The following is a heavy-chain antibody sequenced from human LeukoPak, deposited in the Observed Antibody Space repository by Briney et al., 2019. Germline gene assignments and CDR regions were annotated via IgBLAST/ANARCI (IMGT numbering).Heavy chain of an antibody. V-gene: IGHV4-59*08. Sequence: SETLSLTCTVSGGSICSYYWSWIRQPPGKGLEWIGYIYYSGSTNYNPSLKSRVTISVDTSKNQFSLKLSSVTAADTAVYYCARQTNYDYVWGSYRNLNWFDPWGQGTLVTVSS. CDR1: GGSICSYY. CDR2: IYYSGST. J-gene: IGHJ5*02. CDR3: ARQTNYDYVWGSYRNLNWFDP. D-gene: IGHD3-16*02.